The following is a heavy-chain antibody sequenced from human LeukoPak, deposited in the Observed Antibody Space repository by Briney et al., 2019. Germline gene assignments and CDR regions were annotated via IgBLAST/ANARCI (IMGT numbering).Heavy chain of an antibody. CDR2: IWYDGSNK. D-gene: IGHD3-22*01. Sequence: GGSLRLSCAASGFTFSSYGMHWVRQAPGKGLEWVAVIWYDGSNKYYADSVKGRFTISRDNSKNTLYLQMNSLRAEDTAVYYCATDYYDSSGYRVDYWGQGTLVTVSS. V-gene: IGHV3-33*01. CDR1: GFTFSSYG. J-gene: IGHJ4*02. CDR3: ATDYYDSSGYRVDY.